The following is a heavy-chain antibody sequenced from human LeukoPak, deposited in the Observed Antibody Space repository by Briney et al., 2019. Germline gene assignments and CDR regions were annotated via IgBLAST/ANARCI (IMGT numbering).Heavy chain of an antibody. Sequence: GGSLRLSCAPSGFTFGDYYMSWIRQAPGKGLEWLSYISSSGTSMDYADSVKGRFAISRDNAKNSLYLEMNSLRAEDTAVYYCARDLRITMIVVATYDAFDIWGQGTMVTVSP. V-gene: IGHV3-11*01. D-gene: IGHD3-22*01. CDR2: ISSSGTSM. J-gene: IGHJ3*02. CDR3: ARDLRITMIVVATYDAFDI. CDR1: GFTFGDYY.